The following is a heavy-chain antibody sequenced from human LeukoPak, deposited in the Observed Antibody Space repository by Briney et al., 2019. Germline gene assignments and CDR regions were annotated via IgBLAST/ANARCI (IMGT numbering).Heavy chain of an antibody. V-gene: IGHV3-23*01. Sequence: GGSLRLSCAASGFTFSSYAMSWVRQAPGKGLEWVSAIGGSGGSTYYADSVKGRFTISRDNAKNSLYLQMNSLRAEDTAVYYCARGRDEYSYGYGGFDYWGQGILVTVSS. CDR2: IGGSGGST. CDR1: GFTFSSYA. CDR3: ARGRDEYSYGYGGFDY. D-gene: IGHD5-18*01. J-gene: IGHJ4*02.